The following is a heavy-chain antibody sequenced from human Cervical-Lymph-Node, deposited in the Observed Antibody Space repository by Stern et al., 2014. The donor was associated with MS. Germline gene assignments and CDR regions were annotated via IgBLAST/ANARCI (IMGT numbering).Heavy chain of an antibody. CDR3: ARDRLDSSHPLDY. D-gene: IGHD3-22*01. CDR1: GGSVSSGSYY. Sequence: QVQLVQSGPGLVKPSETLSLTCTVSGGSVSSGSYYWSWIRQPPGKGLEWIGYIYYSGSTSYNPSLKSRVTISVDTSKNQFSLKLSSVTAADTAVYYCARDRLDSSHPLDYWGQGTLVTVSS. V-gene: IGHV4-61*01. J-gene: IGHJ4*02. CDR2: IYYSGST.